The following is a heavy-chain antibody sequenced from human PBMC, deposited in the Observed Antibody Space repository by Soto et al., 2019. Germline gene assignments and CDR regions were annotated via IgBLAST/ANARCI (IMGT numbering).Heavy chain of an antibody. J-gene: IGHJ4*02. CDR2: IFSNDEK. V-gene: IGHV2-26*01. Sequence: SGPTLVNPTETLTLTCTVSGFSLSNARMGVSWIRQPPGKALEWLAHIFSNDEKSYSTSLKSRLTISKDTSKSQVVLTMTNMDPVDTATYYCAGTPGIAAAGAEMQFDYWGQGTLVTVSS. CDR3: AGTPGIAAAGAEMQFDY. CDR1: GFSLSNARMG. D-gene: IGHD6-13*01.